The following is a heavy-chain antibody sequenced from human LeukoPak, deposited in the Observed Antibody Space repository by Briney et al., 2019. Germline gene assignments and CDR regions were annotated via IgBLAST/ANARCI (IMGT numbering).Heavy chain of an antibody. CDR1: GFTFSSYW. J-gene: IGHJ4*02. V-gene: IGHV3-74*01. D-gene: IGHD3-10*01. CDR2: ITSDGSTT. CDR3: ASLGFLDY. Sequence: GGSLRLSCAASGFTFSSYWMHWVRQAPGKGLVWVSHITSDGSTTIYADSVKGRFTISRDNAENTLYLQMNSLRAEDTAMYYCASLGFLDYWGQGTLGTVSS.